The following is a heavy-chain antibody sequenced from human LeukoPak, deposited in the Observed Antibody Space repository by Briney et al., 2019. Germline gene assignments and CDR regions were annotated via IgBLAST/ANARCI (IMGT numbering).Heavy chain of an antibody. CDR2: SSPAGHT. Sequence: GDSLTPFCAASGFTLSSHDMHWVRHPTGKGIEWVSTSSPAGHTYYDDPVKGWFTFSRTAAENSVYLQTNSLSAGDTAVYYCASGYYFASGSLIDYWGQGMLVTVSS. CDR3: ASGYYFASGSLIDY. CDR1: GFTLSSHD. J-gene: IGHJ4*02. V-gene: IGHV3-13*04. D-gene: IGHD3-10*01.